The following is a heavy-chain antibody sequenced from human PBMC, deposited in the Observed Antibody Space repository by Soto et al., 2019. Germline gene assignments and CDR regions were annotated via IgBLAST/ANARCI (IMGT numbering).Heavy chain of an antibody. CDR2: ISAYNGNT. D-gene: IGHD5-12*01. CDR1: GYTFTSYG. V-gene: IGHV1-18*04. J-gene: IGHJ4*01. Sequence: ASVKVSCKASGYTFTSYGISWVRQAPGQGLEWMGWISAYNGNTNYAQKLQGRVTMTTDTSTSTAYMELRSLRSDDTAVYYCARYVYGGYDFSQFDYRGQGTLVTVSS. CDR3: ARYVYGGYDFSQFDY.